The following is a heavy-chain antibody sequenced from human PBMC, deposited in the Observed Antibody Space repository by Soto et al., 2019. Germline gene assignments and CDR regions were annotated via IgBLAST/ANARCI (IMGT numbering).Heavy chain of an antibody. CDR2: IDWKGGST. CDR3: ARDGVRLERPETHFDY. V-gene: IGHV3-20*01. D-gene: IGHD1-1*01. Sequence: EVQLVESGGGVVRPGGSLRLSCAASGFTFDEYTVNWVRLVPGKGLGWVAGIDWKGGSTGYVDSVRGRFTISRDNDKKSLYLHMSSLRAEDTAFYHCARDGVRLERPETHFDYWGQGTLVTVSS. J-gene: IGHJ4*02. CDR1: GFTFDEYT.